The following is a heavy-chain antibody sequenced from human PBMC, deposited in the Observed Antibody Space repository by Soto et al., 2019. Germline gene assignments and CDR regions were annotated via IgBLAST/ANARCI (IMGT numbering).Heavy chain of an antibody. Sequence: EPQLVESGGGLVQPGGSLRLSCAASGFTFSFYTMNWVRQTPGKGLEWLAYISRGGSSIYYADSVKGRFTVSRDNANNSLSRQLNSLRREDTAVYYCVREGGDLRGSGVLDYWGQGTLVTVSS. V-gene: IGHV3-48*01. J-gene: IGHJ4*02. D-gene: IGHD6-19*01. CDR3: VREGGDLRGSGVLDY. CDR2: ISRGGSSI. CDR1: GFTFSFYT.